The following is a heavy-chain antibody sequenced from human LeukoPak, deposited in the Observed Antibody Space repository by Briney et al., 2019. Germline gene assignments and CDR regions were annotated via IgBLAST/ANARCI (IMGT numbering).Heavy chain of an antibody. D-gene: IGHD2-2*01. V-gene: IGHV4-38-2*01. J-gene: IGHJ3*02. CDR1: GYSVDSTYY. Sequence: SETLSLTCGVSGYSVDSTYYWGWIRQPPGKGLEWIGSIYNSGSTHYDPSLKSRVTISVDTSKNHFSLQLSSVTAADTAVYFCARNCSSSRCQDVYDIWGQWTMVTVSS. CDR3: ARNCSSSRCQDVYDI. CDR2: IYNSGST.